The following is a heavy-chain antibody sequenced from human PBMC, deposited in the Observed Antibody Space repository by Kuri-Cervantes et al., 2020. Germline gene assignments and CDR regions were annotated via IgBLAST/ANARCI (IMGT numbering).Heavy chain of an antibody. CDR1: RDTFTDYY. CDR3: ARAYDGIAAAGTFSGFDY. J-gene: IGHJ4*02. V-gene: IGHV1-2*02. D-gene: IGHD6-13*01. Sequence: ASVKVSCKTSRDTFTDYYMHWVRQAPGQGLEWMGWINPNTGDTNYAQKLQGRVTMTTDTSTSTAYMELRSLRSDDTAVYYCARAYDGIAAAGTFSGFDYWGQGTLVTVSS. CDR2: INPNTGDT.